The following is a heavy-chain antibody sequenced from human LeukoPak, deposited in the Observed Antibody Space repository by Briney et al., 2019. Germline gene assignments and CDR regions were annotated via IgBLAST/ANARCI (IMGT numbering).Heavy chain of an antibody. CDR3: ARDLQLWAGDAFDI. Sequence: GGSLRLSCAASGFTFSSYAMHWVRQAPGKGLEWVAVISYDGSNKYYADSVKGRFTISRDNSKNTLYLQMNSLRAEVTAVYYCARDLQLWAGDAFDIWGQGTMVTVSS. V-gene: IGHV3-30-3*01. CDR1: GFTFSSYA. D-gene: IGHD5-18*01. J-gene: IGHJ3*02. CDR2: ISYDGSNK.